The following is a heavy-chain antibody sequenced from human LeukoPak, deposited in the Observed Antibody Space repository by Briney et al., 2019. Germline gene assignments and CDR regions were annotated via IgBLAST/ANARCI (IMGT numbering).Heavy chain of an antibody. CDR1: GFTFSSYW. CDR2: INSDGSST. D-gene: IGHD6-13*01. J-gene: IGHJ4*02. V-gene: IGHV3-74*01. Sequence: GGSLRLSCAASGFTFSSYWMHWVRQAPGKGLVWVSRINSDGSSTSYADSVKGRFTISRDNAKNSLYLQMNSLRAEDTAVYYCASLEIAAAGGDYWGQGTLVTVSS. CDR3: ASLEIAAAGGDY.